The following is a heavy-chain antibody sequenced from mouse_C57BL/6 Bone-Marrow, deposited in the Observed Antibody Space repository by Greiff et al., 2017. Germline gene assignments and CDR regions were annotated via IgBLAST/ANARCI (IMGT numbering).Heavy chain of an antibody. V-gene: IGHV5-4*01. D-gene: IGHD1-1*01. CDR1: GFTFSSYA. CDR3: ARDPYYYGSSFAY. CDR2: ISDGGSYT. J-gene: IGHJ3*01. Sequence: EVQLVESGGGLVKPGGSLKLSCAASGFTFSSYAMSWVRQTPEKRLEWVATISDGGSYTYYPDNVKGRFTISRDNAKNNLYLQMSHLKSEDTAMYYCARDPYYYGSSFAYWGQGTLVTVSA.